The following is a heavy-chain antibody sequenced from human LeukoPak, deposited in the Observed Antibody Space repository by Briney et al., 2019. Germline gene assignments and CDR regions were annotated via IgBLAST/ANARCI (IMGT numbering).Heavy chain of an antibody. Sequence: GGSLRLSCAASGFTFSSYAMSWVRQAPGKGLEWVSGISGSGGSTYYADSVKGRFTISRDNSKNTLYLQMNSLRAEDTAMYYCAKGGVGSGKTFDSWGQGTPVTVSS. D-gene: IGHD3-10*01. V-gene: IGHV3-23*01. CDR2: ISGSGGST. J-gene: IGHJ4*02. CDR1: GFTFSSYA. CDR3: AKGGVGSGKTFDS.